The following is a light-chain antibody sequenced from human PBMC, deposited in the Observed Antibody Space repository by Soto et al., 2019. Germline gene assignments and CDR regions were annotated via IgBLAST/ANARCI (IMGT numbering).Light chain of an antibody. J-gene: IGKJ1*01. Sequence: EVVMTQFPDTPSVSPGERATLSCRASQYVTTNLAWYQQRPGQAPRLLIYGASTRATGIPARFSGSGSGRDFELTISSLQSEDFAVYYCQHYNNWPPWTFGQGTKVDIK. V-gene: IGKV3-15*01. CDR1: QYVTTN. CDR2: GAS. CDR3: QHYNNWPPWT.